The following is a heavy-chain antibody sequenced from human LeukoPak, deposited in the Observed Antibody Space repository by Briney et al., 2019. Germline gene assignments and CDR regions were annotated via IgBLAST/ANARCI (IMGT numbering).Heavy chain of an antibody. CDR2: ISAYNGNT. CDR1: GYTFTSYG. J-gene: IGHJ4*02. V-gene: IGHV1-18*01. D-gene: IGHD3-3*02. CDR3: ARDHFRSGYYHFDY. Sequence: GASVKVSCKASGYTFTSYGISWVRQAPGQGLEWMGWISAYNGNTNYAQKLQGRVTMTTDTSTSTAYMELRSLRSDDTAVYYCARDHFRSGYYHFDYWGQGTLVTVSS.